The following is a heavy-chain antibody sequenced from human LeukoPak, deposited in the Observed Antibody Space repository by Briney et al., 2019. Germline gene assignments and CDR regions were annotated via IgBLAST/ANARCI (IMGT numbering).Heavy chain of an antibody. J-gene: IGHJ1*01. CDR1: GYTFTNYD. V-gene: IGHV1-18*01. D-gene: IGHD4-17*01. Sequence: ASVKVSCKASGYTFTNYDITWVRQAPGQGLERMGWISAYNGNTNYAQKLQGRVTMTTDTSTSTAYMELRSLRSDDTAVYYCARDGNYGDYSEYFQHWGQGTLVTVSS. CDR3: ARDGNYGDYSEYFQH. CDR2: ISAYNGNT.